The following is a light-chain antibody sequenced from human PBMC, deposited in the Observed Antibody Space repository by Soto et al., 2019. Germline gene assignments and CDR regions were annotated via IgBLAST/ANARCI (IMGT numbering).Light chain of an antibody. CDR2: AVT. Sequence: QSALTQPASVSGSRGQSITVSCTGTTDVPASNSVSWYQQHPGKAPILIMYAVTKRPSGVSSRFSGSKSDNTASLTISGLQGEDEAEYYCSSYVTSSIVLFGGGTKVTGL. V-gene: IGLV2-14*01. CDR3: SSYVTSSIVL. CDR1: TDVPASNS. J-gene: IGLJ2*01.